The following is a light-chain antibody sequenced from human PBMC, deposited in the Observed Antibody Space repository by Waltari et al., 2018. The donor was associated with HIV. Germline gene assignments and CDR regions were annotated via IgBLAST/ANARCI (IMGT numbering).Light chain of an antibody. CDR2: EVT. V-gene: IGLV2-14*01. CDR1: RSDLGGDNF. CDR3: SSYTSSATGVL. Sequence: QSALTQPASVSGSPGQSIPLSCTGTRSDLGGDNFVSWYQQHPGRAPRLMIYEVTSRPSGVSNRFSGSRSGNTASLTISGLQAEDEADYYCSSYTSSATGVLFGGGTKMTVL. J-gene: IGLJ2*01.